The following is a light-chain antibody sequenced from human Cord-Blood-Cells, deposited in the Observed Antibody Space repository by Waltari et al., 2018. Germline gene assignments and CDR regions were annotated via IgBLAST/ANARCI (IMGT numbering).Light chain of an antibody. CDR3: AAWDDSLSGRV. Sequence: QSVLTQPPSASGTTGQRVTISFSGSSFNIGSNYVYWYQQLPGTAPKLLIYRNNQRPSGVPDRFSGSKSGTSASLAISGLRSEDEADYYCAAWDDSLSGRVFGGGTKLTVL. J-gene: IGLJ3*02. CDR2: RNN. V-gene: IGLV1-47*01. CDR1: SFNIGSNY.